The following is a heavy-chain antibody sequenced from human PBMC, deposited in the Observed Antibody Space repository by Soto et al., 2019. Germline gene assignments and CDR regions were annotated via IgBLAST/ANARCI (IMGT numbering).Heavy chain of an antibody. Sequence: SETLSLTCTVSGGSISSYYWSWIRQPAGKGLEWIGRIYTSGSTNYNPSLKSRVTMSVDTSKNQFSLKLSSVTAADTAVYYCAGEWQWLVHIFHYWGPGTLVTVSS. J-gene: IGHJ4*02. D-gene: IGHD6-19*01. CDR3: AGEWQWLVHIFHY. V-gene: IGHV4-4*07. CDR2: IYTSGST. CDR1: GGSISSYY.